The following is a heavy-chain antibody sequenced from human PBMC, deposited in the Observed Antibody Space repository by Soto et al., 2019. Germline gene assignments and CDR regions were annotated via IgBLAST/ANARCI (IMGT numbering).Heavy chain of an antibody. J-gene: IGHJ4*02. D-gene: IGHD4-17*01. CDR1: GVSVNSCSFY. CDR3: ARGAAVTQYDY. Sequence: SETLSLTCTVSGVSVNSCSFYLAWIRQPPGKGLEWIGFISYSGTTNYNPSLKSRVTVSVDTSRSQISLKVSSLTAADSAVYYCARGAAVTQYDYWGQGTLVTVSS. V-gene: IGHV4-61*01. CDR2: ISYSGTT.